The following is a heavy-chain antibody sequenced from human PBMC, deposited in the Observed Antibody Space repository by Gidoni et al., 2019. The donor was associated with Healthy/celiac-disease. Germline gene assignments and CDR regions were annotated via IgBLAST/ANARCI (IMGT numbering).Heavy chain of an antibody. CDR2: IYYIGST. J-gene: IGHJ5*02. V-gene: IGHV4-59*01. D-gene: IGHD6-13*01. Sequence: QVHLQESGPGLVKPSETLSLTCTVSGGSFSSYYWSWILQPPGKGLEWIGYIYYIGSTNYNPSIKSRVTISVDTSKNQFSLKLSSVTAADTAVYYCARAIRPSAAGTGDWFDPWGQGTLVTVSS. CDR1: GGSFSSYY. CDR3: ARAIRPSAAGTGDWFDP.